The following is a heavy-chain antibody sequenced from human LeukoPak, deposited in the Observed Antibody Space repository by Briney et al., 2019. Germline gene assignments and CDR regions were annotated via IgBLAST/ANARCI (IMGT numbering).Heavy chain of an antibody. CDR2: INHSGST. J-gene: IGHJ5*02. CDR3: ARGGGYNWFDP. CDR1: GGSFSGYY. Sequence: SETLSLTCAVYGGSFSGYYWSWLRQPPGKGLEWIGEINHSGSTNYNPSLKSRVTISVDTSKNQFSLKVSSVTAADTAVYYCARGGGYNWFDPWGQGTLVTVSS. V-gene: IGHV4-34*01.